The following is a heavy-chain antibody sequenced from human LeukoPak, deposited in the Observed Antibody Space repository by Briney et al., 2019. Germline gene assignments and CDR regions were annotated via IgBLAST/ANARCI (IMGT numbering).Heavy chain of an antibody. CDR3: ARESAQVVRDFDY. J-gene: IGHJ4*02. D-gene: IGHD2-15*01. V-gene: IGHV1-2*02. CDR2: INPNSGVT. CDR1: GYTFSNYY. Sequence: ASVKVSCKSSGYTFSNYYIHWVRQAPGQGLEWMGWINPNSGVTSYPQNFQGRVTMTRDTSISTDYMDLSSLTSDDTAVYYCARESAQVVRDFDYWGQGTLVTVSS.